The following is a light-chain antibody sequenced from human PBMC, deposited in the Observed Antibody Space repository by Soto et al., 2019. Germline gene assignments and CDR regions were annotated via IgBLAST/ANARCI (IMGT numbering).Light chain of an antibody. CDR2: DNS. CDR3: GTWDSSLSGVV. J-gene: IGLJ2*01. Sequence: QSVLTQPPSVSAAPGQQISIPCSGSSSNVGKNYASWYQQLPGTAPKLLIYDNSQRPSGIPDRFSGSKSGTSATLGITGLQAGDEADYYCGTWDSSLSGVVLGGGTKLTVL. V-gene: IGLV1-51*01. CDR1: SSNVGKNY.